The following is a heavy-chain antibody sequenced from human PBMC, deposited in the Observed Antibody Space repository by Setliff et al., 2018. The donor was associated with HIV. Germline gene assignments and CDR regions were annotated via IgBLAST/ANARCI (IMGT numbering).Heavy chain of an antibody. CDR2: VTWNSGAV. CDR3: VRGSGYYYFDN. Sequence: PGGSLRLSCAASGFNFDDYSMHWVRQSPGKGPEWVAGVTWNSGAVGYADSVKGRFTISRDNAKNMLYLQMNSLSADDTAVYYCVRGSGYYYFDNWGQGALVTVSS. J-gene: IGHJ4*02. CDR1: GFNFDDYS. D-gene: IGHD3-22*01. V-gene: IGHV3-9*01.